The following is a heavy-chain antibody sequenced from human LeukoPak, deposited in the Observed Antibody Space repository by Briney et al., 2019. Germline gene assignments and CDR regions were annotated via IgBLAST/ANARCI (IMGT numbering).Heavy chain of an antibody. Sequence: GGSLRLSCAASGFTFSSYGMHWVRQAPGKGLEWVAVIWYDGSNKYYADSVKGRFTISRDNSKNTLYLQMNSLRAEDTAVYYCAREGGTDYHDSSGYYRDAFDIWGQGTMVTVSS. CDR3: AREGGTDYHDSSGYYRDAFDI. CDR2: IWYDGSNK. V-gene: IGHV3-33*01. D-gene: IGHD3-22*01. CDR1: GFTFSSYG. J-gene: IGHJ3*02.